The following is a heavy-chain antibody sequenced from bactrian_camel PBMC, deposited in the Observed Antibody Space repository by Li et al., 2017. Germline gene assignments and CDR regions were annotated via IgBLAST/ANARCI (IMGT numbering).Heavy chain of an antibody. CDR3: AAGDGSWPSPPCSALER. CDR1: GLTFSSYY. D-gene: IGHD6*01. CDR2: FYQYNSDT. J-gene: IGHJ4*01. V-gene: IGHV3-2*01. Sequence: HVQLVESGGGLVQPGGSLRLSCAASGLTFSSYYMSWVRQAPGKGLEWVSGFYQYNSDTYYADYVEGRFTISKDNAKNTVTLQMNSLKPEDTAKYYCAAGDGSWPSPPCSALERGGQGTQVTVS.